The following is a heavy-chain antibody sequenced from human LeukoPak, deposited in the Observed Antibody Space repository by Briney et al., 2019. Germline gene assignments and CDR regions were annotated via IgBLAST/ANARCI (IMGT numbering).Heavy chain of an antibody. D-gene: IGHD2-8*01. CDR1: GFTFTSHW. CDR3: ARDATYCTNGVCYTRFDY. CDR2: MNLDGSEK. Sequence: GSLRLSCAASGFTFTSHWMSWVRQAPGKGLEWVARMNLDGSEKYYVDSVKGRFTISRDNAKTSLYLEMNSLRAEDTVVYYCARDATYCTNGVCYTRFDYWGQGTLVTVSS. V-gene: IGHV3-7*01. J-gene: IGHJ4*02.